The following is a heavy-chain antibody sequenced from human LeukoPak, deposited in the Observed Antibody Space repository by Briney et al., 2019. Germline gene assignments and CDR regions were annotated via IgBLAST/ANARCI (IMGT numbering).Heavy chain of an antibody. CDR3: ARHPYCGGDCYYQQYYFDY. V-gene: IGHV4-59*08. CDR2: IYYSGST. CDR1: GGSISSYY. D-gene: IGHD2-21*02. J-gene: IGHJ4*02. Sequence: SETLSLTCTVSGGSISSYYWSWIRQPPGKGLEWIGYIYYSGSTNYNPSLKSRVTISVDTSKNQFSLKLSSVTAADTAVYYCARHPYCGGDCYYQQYYFDYWGQGTLVTVFS.